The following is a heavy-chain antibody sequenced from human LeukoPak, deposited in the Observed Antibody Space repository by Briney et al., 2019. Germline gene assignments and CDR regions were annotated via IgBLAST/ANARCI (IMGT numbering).Heavy chain of an antibody. J-gene: IGHJ4*02. Sequence: GSLRLSCAASGFPFSSYAMYWVRQAPGKGLEWVAFISYDGSNKIHADSMKGRFTISRDNSKNTLYLQINSLRAEDTAIYYCASDLIALAPRQYWGWGTLVTVS. CDR1: GFPFSSYA. D-gene: IGHD3-16*01. CDR2: ISYDGSNK. V-gene: IGHV3-30-3*01. CDR3: ASDLIALAPRQY.